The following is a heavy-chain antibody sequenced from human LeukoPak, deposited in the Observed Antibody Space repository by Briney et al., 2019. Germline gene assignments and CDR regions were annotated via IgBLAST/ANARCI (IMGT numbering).Heavy chain of an antibody. D-gene: IGHD3-9*01. J-gene: IGHJ4*02. CDR1: GYTFTSYG. CDR2: FSAYNGNT. Sequence: ASVKVSCKASGYTFTSYGISWVRQAPGQGLEWVGWFSAYNGNTNYVQKLQGSVTMTTDTSTSTAYMELRSLRSDDTAVYYCARWEVPYYDMLTGYGAWDYWGQGTLVTVSS. V-gene: IGHV1-18*01. CDR3: ARWEVPYYDMLTGYGAWDY.